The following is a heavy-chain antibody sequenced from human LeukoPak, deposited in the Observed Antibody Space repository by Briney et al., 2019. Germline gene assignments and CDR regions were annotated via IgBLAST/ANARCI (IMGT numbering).Heavy chain of an antibody. V-gene: IGHV5-51*01. J-gene: IGHJ4*02. D-gene: IGHD6-19*01. CDR2: IYPGDSDT. CDR3: ARHGVAGDYYFDY. CDR1: GYSFTNYW. Sequence: GESLKISCKGSGYSFTNYWIGWVGQMPGKGLEWMGIIYPGDSDTRYSPSFQGQVTISADKSISTAYLQWTSQKASDTAMYYCARHGVAGDYYFDYWGQGTLVTVSS.